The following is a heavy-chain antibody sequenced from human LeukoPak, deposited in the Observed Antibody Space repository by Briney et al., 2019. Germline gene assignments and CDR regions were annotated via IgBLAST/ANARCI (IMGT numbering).Heavy chain of an antibody. CDR3: ARGLVAVAGRGGYGY. CDR2: INHSGST. Sequence: SETLSLTCAVYGGSFSGYYWSWIRQPPGKGLEWIGEINHSGSTNYNPSLKSRVTISVDTSKNQFSLKLSSVTAADTAVYYCARGLVAVAGRGGYGYWGHGTLVTVSS. V-gene: IGHV4-34*01. D-gene: IGHD6-19*01. CDR1: GGSFSGYY. J-gene: IGHJ4*01.